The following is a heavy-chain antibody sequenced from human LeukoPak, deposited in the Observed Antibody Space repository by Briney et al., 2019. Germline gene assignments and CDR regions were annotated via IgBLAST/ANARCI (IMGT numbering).Heavy chain of an antibody. CDR1: GGSISSGSYY. J-gene: IGHJ2*01. CDR2: IYTSGST. CDR3: ARLLTGAAYWYFDL. Sequence: PSQTLSLTCTVSGGSISSGSYYWSWIRQPTGKALEWIGRIYTSGSTNYNPSLMSRVTISVDTSKNQLSLKLNSVTAADTAVYYCARLLTGAAYWYFDLWGRGTLVTVSS. D-gene: IGHD7-27*01. V-gene: IGHV4-61*02.